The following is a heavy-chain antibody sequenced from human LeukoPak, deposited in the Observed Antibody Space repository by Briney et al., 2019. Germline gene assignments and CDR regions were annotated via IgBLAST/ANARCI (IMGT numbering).Heavy chain of an antibody. J-gene: IGHJ4*02. CDR3: ARGPRGNDF. D-gene: IGHD3-16*01. CDR1: GGTFSSYA. CDR2: IIPIFGTA. V-gene: IGHV1-69*13. Sequence: APVKASCKASGGTFSSYAISWVRQAPGQRVEWMGGIIPIFGTANYAQKFQGRVTSTADESTSTAYMELSSLKSEDTAVYYCARGPRGNDFWGQGTLVTVSS.